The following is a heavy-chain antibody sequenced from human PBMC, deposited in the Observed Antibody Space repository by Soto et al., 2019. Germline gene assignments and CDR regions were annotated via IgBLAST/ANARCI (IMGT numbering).Heavy chain of an antibody. CDR3: ARGIKYVAYSGSFDP. CDR2: MNPNSGNT. J-gene: IGHJ5*02. D-gene: IGHD2-15*01. CDR1: GYTFTSYD. V-gene: IGHV1-8*01. Sequence: QVQLVQSGAEVKKPGASVKVSCKASGYTFTSYDINWVRQATRQGLEYLGWMNPNSGNTAYVQKFQGRVTMTWDTSINPAYMKLSSLRSEDTAVYFWARGIKYVAYSGSFDPWGEGTLVIVSP.